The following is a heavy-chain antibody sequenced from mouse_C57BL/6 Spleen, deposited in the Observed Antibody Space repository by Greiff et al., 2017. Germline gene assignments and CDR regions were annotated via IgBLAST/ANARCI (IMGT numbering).Heavy chain of an antibody. Sequence: EVQRVESGEGLVKPGGSLKLSCAASGFTFSSYAMSWVRQTPEKRLEWVAYISSGGDYIYYADTVKGRFTISRDNARNTLYLQMSSLKSEDTAMYYCTRDEDFLWYFDVWGTGTTVTVSS. CDR2: ISSGGDYI. CDR3: TRDEDFLWYFDV. J-gene: IGHJ1*03. V-gene: IGHV5-9-1*02. CDR1: GFTFSSYA.